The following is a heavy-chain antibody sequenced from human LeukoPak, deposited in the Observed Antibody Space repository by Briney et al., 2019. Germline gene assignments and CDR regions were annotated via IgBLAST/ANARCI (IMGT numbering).Heavy chain of an antibody. V-gene: IGHV3-48*03. CDR1: GFTFRRYE. Sequence: GGSLRPSCAASGFTFRRYEMNWVRQAPGKGLEWIAYISSSGNIIYYSDSVKGRFTISRDNANSSLYLQMNSLSAEDTAVYYCARGAVAGSWSDFAAFDIWGQGTMVTVSS. CDR3: ARGAVAGSWSDFAAFDI. D-gene: IGHD6-19*01. J-gene: IGHJ3*02. CDR2: ISSSGNII.